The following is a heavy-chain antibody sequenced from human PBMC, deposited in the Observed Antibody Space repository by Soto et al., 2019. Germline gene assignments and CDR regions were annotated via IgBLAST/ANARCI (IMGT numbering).Heavy chain of an antibody. CDR3: AGDKGFLNEWYFDL. CDR2: IIPIFGTA. D-gene: IGHD3-10*01. CDR1: GGTFSSYA. J-gene: IGHJ2*01. V-gene: IGHV1-69*01. Sequence: QVQLVQSGAEVKKPGSSVKVSCKASGGTFSSYAISWVRQAPGQGLAWMGGIIPIFGTANYAQKLQGRVTITADECTSTGEMELSSLRSEDTAVYYCAGDKGFLNEWYFDLWCRGTLVTVSS.